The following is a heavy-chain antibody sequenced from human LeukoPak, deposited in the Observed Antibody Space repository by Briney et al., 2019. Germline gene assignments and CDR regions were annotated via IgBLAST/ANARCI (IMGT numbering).Heavy chain of an antibody. CDR2: IWYDGSNK. J-gene: IGHJ5*02. V-gene: IGHV3-33*01. D-gene: IGHD3-10*01. CDR1: GFTFSSYG. CDR3: ARGLTMVRGVLRWFDP. Sequence: GSLRLSCAASGFTFSSYGMHWVRQAPGKGLEWVAVIWYDGSNKYYADSVKGRFTISRDNSKNTLYLQMNSLRAEDTAVYYCARGLTMVRGVLRWFDPWGQGTLVTVSS.